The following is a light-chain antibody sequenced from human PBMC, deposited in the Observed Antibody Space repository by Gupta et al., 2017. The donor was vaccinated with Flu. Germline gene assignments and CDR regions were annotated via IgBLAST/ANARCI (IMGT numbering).Light chain of an antibody. CDR3: QQYDNSPWT. J-gene: IGKJ1*01. CDR2: GAS. CDR1: QSVSSSY. V-gene: IGKV3-20*01. Sequence: EIVMTQSPGTLSLTTGERATLSCRASQSVSSSYLAWYQQKPGQAPRLLIYGASSRATGIPDRFSGSGSGTDFTLTISRLAPEDFAVYYCQQYDNSPWTFGQGTKVEIK.